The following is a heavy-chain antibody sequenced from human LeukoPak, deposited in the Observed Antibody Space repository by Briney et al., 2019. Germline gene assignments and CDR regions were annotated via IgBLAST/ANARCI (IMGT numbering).Heavy chain of an antibody. V-gene: IGHV3-53*01. Sequence: GGSLRLSCAHSGVTVRDNYINWVRQAPGKGLEGSSILYAERCSYYADSVKGRFIISRGTLRNVVFLQMSSLRVEDTAVYYCGSGSVFVLEYWGQGALVTVSS. CDR1: GVTVRDNY. CDR2: LYAERCS. J-gene: IGHJ4*02. D-gene: IGHD3-10*01. CDR3: GSGSVFVLEY.